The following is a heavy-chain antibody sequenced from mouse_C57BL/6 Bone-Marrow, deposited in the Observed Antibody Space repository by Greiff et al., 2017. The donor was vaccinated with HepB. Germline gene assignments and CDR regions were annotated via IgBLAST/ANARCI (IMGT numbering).Heavy chain of an antibody. V-gene: IGHV15-2*01. CDR3: ARGITTVVAPYYYAMDY. Sequence: QVQLQQSGSELRSPGSSVKLSCKDFDSEVFPIAYMSWVRQKPGHGFEWIGGILPSIGRTIYGEKFEDKATLDADTLSNTAYLELNSLTSEDSAIYYCARGITTVVAPYYYAMDYWGQGTSVTVSS. CDR2: ILPSIGRT. CDR1: DSEVFPIAY. D-gene: IGHD1-1*01. J-gene: IGHJ4*01.